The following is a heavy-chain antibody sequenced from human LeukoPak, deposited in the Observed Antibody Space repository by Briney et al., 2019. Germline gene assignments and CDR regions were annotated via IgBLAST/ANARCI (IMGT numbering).Heavy chain of an antibody. J-gene: IGHJ4*02. D-gene: IGHD1-26*01. V-gene: IGHV4-59*08. Sequence: SDTLSLTCTVSGASMNNYYWSWIRQSPEKGLEWLGFVFSRGTTNLNPSFKSRLIMSIDTSKNQFSLRLSSVTAADTAVYFCARSWAAKWELPGQFDSWGQGRLVSVSS. CDR3: ARSWAAKWELPGQFDS. CDR1: GASMNNYY. CDR2: VFSRGTT.